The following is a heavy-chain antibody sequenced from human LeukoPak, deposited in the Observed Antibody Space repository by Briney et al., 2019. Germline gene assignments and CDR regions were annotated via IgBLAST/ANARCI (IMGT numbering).Heavy chain of an antibody. J-gene: IGHJ4*02. Sequence: SETLSLTCAVYGGSFSGYYWSWIRQPPGKGLEWIGEINHSGSTNYNPSLKSRVTISVDTSKNQFSLKLSSVTAADTAVYYCARELRMLFDYWGQGTLVTVSS. CDR3: ARELRMLFDY. CDR1: GGSFSGYY. D-gene: IGHD7-27*01. CDR2: INHSGST. V-gene: IGHV4-34*01.